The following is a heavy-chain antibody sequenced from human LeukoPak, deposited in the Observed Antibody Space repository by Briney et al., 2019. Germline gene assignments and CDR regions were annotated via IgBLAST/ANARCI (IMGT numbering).Heavy chain of an antibody. CDR3: ARPGYSYAPDDAFDI. CDR1: GGSISSYY. Sequence: SETLSLTCTVSGGSISSYYWSWIRQPPGEGLEWIGYIYYSGSTNYNPSLKSRVTISVDTSKNQFSLKLSSVTAADTAVYYCARPGYSYAPDDAFDIWGQGTMVTVSS. D-gene: IGHD5-18*01. V-gene: IGHV4-59*08. J-gene: IGHJ3*02. CDR2: IYYSGST.